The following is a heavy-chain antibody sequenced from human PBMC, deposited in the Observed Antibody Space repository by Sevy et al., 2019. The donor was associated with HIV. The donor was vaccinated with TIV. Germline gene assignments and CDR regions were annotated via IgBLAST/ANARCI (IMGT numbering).Heavy chain of an antibody. D-gene: IGHD3-10*01. V-gene: IGHV1-24*01. J-gene: IGHJ4*02. CDR1: GYTLREFP. Sequence: ASVKVSCKISGYTLREFPIHWVRQAPEKGFEWMGGFDENGEALYAQKFQGRVTLTEVTSIDTAYMELSSLRSEDSAMYYCATDIIVGRAYWGQGTRVTVSS. CDR3: ATDIIVGRAY. CDR2: FDENGEA.